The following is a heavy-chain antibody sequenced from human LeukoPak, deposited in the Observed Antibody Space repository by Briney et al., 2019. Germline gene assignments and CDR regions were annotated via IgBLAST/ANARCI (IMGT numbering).Heavy chain of an antibody. CDR1: GGSITSDNW. D-gene: IGHD3-10*01. Sequence: SGTLSLTCAVSGGSITSDNWWSWVRQTPGKGLEWIGEINRSGSTNYNPSLKSRVTISVDTSKSQFSLKLTSVTAADTAVYYCARFGSYWGQGTLVTVSS. J-gene: IGHJ4*02. CDR3: ARFGSY. V-gene: IGHV4-4*02. CDR2: INRSGST.